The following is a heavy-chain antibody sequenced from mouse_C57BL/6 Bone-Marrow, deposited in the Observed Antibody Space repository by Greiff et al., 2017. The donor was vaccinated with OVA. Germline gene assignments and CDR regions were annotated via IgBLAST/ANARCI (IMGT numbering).Heavy chain of an antibody. V-gene: IGHV1-59*01. CDR3: ARSDGYYHYFDY. J-gene: IGHJ2*01. CDR1: GYTFTSYW. D-gene: IGHD2-3*01. CDR2: IDPSDSYT. Sequence: QVQLQQPGAELVRPGTSVKLSCKASGYTFTSYWMHWVKQRPGQGLEWIGVIDPSDSYTNYNQKFKGKATLTVDTSSTTAYMQLISLPSEDSAVYYCARSDGYYHYFDYWGQGTTLTVSS.